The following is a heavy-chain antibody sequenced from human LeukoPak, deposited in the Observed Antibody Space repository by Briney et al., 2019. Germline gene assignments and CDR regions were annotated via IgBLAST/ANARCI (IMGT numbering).Heavy chain of an antibody. CDR2: ISGYNGQT. CDR1: GYTFTDYG. D-gene: IGHD3-3*01. J-gene: IGHJ4*02. Sequence: ASVKVSCKASGYTFTDYGFSWVRQAPGQGLEWMGWISGYNGQTEYAENFQGRVIMTRDTSTSTVYMELRSLRSDDTARYYCARDPRTAFDFWRGYSGFDYWGQGTQVTVCS. V-gene: IGHV1-18*04. CDR3: ARDPRTAFDFWRGYSGFDY.